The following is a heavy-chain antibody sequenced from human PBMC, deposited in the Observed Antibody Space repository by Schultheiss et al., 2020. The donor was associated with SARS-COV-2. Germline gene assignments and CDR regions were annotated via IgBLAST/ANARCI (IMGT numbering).Heavy chain of an antibody. CDR2: ISAYNGNT. CDR3: ARGPTVAYFDY. CDR1: GYTFTGYY. D-gene: IGHD4-23*01. Sequence: ASVKVSCKASGYTFTGYYMHWVRQAPGQGLEWMGWISAYNGNTNYAQKLQGRVTMTTDTSTSTAYMELRSLRSDDTAVYYCARGPTVAYFDYWGQGTLVTVSS. V-gene: IGHV1-18*04. J-gene: IGHJ4*02.